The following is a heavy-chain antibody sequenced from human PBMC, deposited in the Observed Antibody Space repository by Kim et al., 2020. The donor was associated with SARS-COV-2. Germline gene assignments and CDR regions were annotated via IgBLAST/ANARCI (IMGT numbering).Heavy chain of an antibody. Sequence: GGSLRLSCAASGFTVSSNYMSWVRQAPGKGLEWVSVIYSGGSTYYADSVKGRFTISRDNSKNTLYLQMNSLRAEDTAVYYCAGRGYYYGSGSYYNVHPSGMGVWGQGTTVTVSS. D-gene: IGHD3-10*01. CDR3: AGRGYYYGSGSYYNVHPSGMGV. CDR2: IYSGGST. J-gene: IGHJ6*02. CDR1: GFTVSSNY. V-gene: IGHV3-66*02.